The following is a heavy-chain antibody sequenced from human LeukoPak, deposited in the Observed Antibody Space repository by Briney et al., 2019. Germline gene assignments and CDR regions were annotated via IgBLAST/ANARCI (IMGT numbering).Heavy chain of an antibody. J-gene: IGHJ6*03. D-gene: IGHD6-19*01. V-gene: IGHV1-46*01. CDR2: INPSGGST. CDR3: ARDGYSSDWYDYYYYYMDV. Sequence: ASVKVSCKASGYTFTSYYIHWVRQAPGQGLEWMGIINPSGGSTSYAQKFQGRVTMTRDMSTSTVYMELRSLRSEDTAVYYCARDGYSSDWYDYYYYYMDVWGKGTTVTVSS. CDR1: GYTFTSYY.